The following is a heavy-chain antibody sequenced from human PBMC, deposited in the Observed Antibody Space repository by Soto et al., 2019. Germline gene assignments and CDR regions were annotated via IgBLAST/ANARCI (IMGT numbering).Heavy chain of an antibody. D-gene: IGHD4-17*01. V-gene: IGHV3-23*01. CDR1: GFTFSSYA. J-gene: IGHJ4*02. CDR2: ISGSGGST. CDR3: AKDDYGDYDHYFDY. Sequence: PWGCLRLSCAASGFTFSSYAMRWVRQAPGKGLEWVSAISGSGGSTYYADSVRGRFTISRDNSKNTLYLQMNSLRAEDTAVYYCAKDDYGDYDHYFDYRGQGTLVTASS.